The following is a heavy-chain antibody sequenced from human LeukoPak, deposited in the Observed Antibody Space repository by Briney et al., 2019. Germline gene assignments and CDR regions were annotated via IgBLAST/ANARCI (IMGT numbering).Heavy chain of an antibody. Sequence: QPGGSLRLSCAASGFTFSSYAISWVRQAAGKGLEWVSVISGSGGGTYYADSVKGRFTISRDNSKNTLYLQMNSLRAEDTAVYYCANIDFVSSGFYFDYWGQGTLVTVSS. CDR2: ISGSGGGT. J-gene: IGHJ4*02. D-gene: IGHD6-19*01. CDR3: ANIDFVSSGFYFDY. CDR1: GFTFSSYA. V-gene: IGHV3-23*01.